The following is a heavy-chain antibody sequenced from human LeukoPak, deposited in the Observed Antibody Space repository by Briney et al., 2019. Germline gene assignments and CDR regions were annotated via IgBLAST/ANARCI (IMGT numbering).Heavy chain of an antibody. J-gene: IGHJ4*02. CDR3: AKDREKAVGATIFDH. CDR1: GFTFSDYD. V-gene: IGHV3-23*01. Sequence: GGSLRLPCAVSGFTFSDYDLSWVLQAPGKGLEWVLGISFSGRSTNYADSVKGRFIISRDNSNNTLYLQMNSLRAEDTAVYYCAKDREKAVGATIFDHWGQGTRVTVSS. D-gene: IGHD1-26*01. CDR2: ISFSGRST.